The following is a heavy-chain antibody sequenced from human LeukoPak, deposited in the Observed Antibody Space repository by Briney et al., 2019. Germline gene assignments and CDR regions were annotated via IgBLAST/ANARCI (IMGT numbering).Heavy chain of an antibody. V-gene: IGHV3-23*01. Sequence: PGGSLRLSCAASGFTFSSYAMSWVRQAPGKGLEWVLAISGSGGSTYYADSVKGRFTISRDNSKNTLYLQMNRLRAEDTAVYYCAKDLIVRATHFDYWGQGTLVTVSS. CDR1: GFTFSSYA. J-gene: IGHJ4*02. CDR3: AKDLIVRATHFDY. CDR2: ISGSGGST. D-gene: IGHD1-26*01.